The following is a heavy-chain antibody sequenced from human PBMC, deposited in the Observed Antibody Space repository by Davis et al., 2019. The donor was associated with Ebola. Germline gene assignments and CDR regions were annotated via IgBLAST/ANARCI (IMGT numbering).Heavy chain of an antibody. Sequence: ASVKVSCKASGYTFTGYYMHWVRQAPGQGLEWMGWINPNSGGTNYAQKFQGRVTMTRDTCISTAYMELSRLRSDDTAVYYCARDRPAAIRSVNWFDPWGQGTLVTVSS. CDR1: GYTFTGYY. D-gene: IGHD2-2*02. CDR3: ARDRPAAIRSVNWFDP. V-gene: IGHV1-2*02. J-gene: IGHJ5*02. CDR2: INPNSGGT.